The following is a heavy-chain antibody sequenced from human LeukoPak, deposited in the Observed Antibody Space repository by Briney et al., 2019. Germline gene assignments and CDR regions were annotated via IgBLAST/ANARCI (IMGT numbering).Heavy chain of an antibody. CDR1: GCTFSSYW. CDR3: ARDSTKGNPRWLQPYYYFYYMDV. Sequence: PGDPLRLSYAGSGCTFSSYWMSWVRQVPGKGLERVANIKQDGSEKYYVDSVKGRFAISRDNAKNSLYLQMNSLRAEDTGIYYCARDSTKGNPRWLQPYYYFYYMDVWGKGTTVTVSS. D-gene: IGHD5-24*01. V-gene: IGHV3-7*01. J-gene: IGHJ6*03. CDR2: IKQDGSEK.